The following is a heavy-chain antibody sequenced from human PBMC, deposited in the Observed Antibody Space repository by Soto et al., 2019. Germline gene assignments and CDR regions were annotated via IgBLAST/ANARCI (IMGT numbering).Heavy chain of an antibody. D-gene: IGHD3-16*01. V-gene: IGHV3-74*01. CDR3: ARGGVRPVDY. CDR2: ISTDGSTT. Sequence: PGGSLRLSCAASGFTLSSYWMHWVRQAPGKGLVWVSHISTDGSTTTYADSVKGRFTISRDDAKNTLFLQMNSLRAEDTAMYYCARGGVRPVDYWGQGTLVTVSS. CDR1: GFTLSSYW. J-gene: IGHJ4*02.